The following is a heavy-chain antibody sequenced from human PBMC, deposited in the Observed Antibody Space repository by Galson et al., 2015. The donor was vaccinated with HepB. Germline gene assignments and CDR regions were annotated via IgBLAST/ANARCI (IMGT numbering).Heavy chain of an antibody. D-gene: IGHD6-13*01. CDR1: GFTFSSYG. Sequence: SLRLSCAASGFTFSSYGMHWVRQAPGKGLEWVAVISYDGSNKYYADSVKGRFTISRDNSKNTLYLQMNSLRAEDTAVYYCAKDGYSSSWYSKYYYYYYMDVWGKGTTVTVSS. CDR2: ISYDGSNK. CDR3: AKDGYSSSWYSKYYYYYYMDV. J-gene: IGHJ6*03. V-gene: IGHV3-30*18.